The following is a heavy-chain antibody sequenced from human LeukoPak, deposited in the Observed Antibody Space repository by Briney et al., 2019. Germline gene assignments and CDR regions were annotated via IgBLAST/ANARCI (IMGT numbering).Heavy chain of an antibody. D-gene: IGHD2-2*02. CDR3: ARVQNRCSSTSCYTSWWFDP. CDR1: GYSNSSGYY. CDR2: IYHSGST. Sequence: PSETLSLTCTVSGYSNSSGYYWGWIRQPPGKGLEWIGSIYHSGSTYYNPSLKSRVTISVDTSKNQFSLKLSSVTAADTAVYYCARVQNRCSSTSCYTSWWFDPWGQGTLVTVSS. J-gene: IGHJ5*02. V-gene: IGHV4-38-2*02.